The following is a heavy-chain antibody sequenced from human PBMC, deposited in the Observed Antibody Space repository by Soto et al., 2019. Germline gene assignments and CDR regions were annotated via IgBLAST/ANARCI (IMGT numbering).Heavy chain of an antibody. CDR2: ISSSGSTI. J-gene: IGHJ6*02. Sequence: EVQLVESGGGLVQPGGSLRLSCAASGFTFSSYEMNWVRQAPGKGLEWVSYISSSGSTIYYADSVKGRFTISRDNAKNSLYLQMNSLRAEDTAVYYCARHGTTSKPQVPPYYYYGMDVWGQGTTVTVSS. CDR1: GFTFSSYE. D-gene: IGHD1-7*01. CDR3: ARHGTTSKPQVPPYYYYGMDV. V-gene: IGHV3-48*03.